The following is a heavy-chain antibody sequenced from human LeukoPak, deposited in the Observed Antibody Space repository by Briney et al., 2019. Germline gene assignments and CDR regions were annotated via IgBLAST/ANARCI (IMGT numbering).Heavy chain of an antibody. D-gene: IGHD3-3*01. CDR2: ISSSSSYI. J-gene: IGHJ4*02. CDR3: ARVFRERSYYFDY. V-gene: IGHV3-21*01. CDR1: GFTFSSYS. Sequence: PGGSLRLSCAASGFTFSSYSMNWVRQAPGKGLEWVSSISSSSSYIYYADSVKGRFTISRGNAKNSLYLQMNSLRAEDTAVYYCARVFRERSYYFDYWGQGTLVTVSS.